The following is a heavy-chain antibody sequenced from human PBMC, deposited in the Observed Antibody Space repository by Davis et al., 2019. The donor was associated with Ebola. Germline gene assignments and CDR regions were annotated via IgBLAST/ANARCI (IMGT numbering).Heavy chain of an antibody. CDR3: ARASIEWELINWFDP. V-gene: IGHV4-34*01. CDR1: GGSFSGYY. CDR2: INHSGST. J-gene: IGHJ5*02. D-gene: IGHD1-26*01. Sequence: PGGSLRLSCAVYGGSFSGYYWSWIRQPPGKGLEWIGEINHSGSTNYNPSLKSRVTISVDTSKNQFSLKLSSVTAADTAVYYCARASIEWELINWFDPWGQGTLVTVSS.